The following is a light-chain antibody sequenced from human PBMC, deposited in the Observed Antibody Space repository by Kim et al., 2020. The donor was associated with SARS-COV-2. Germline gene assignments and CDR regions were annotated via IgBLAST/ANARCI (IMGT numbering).Light chain of an antibody. J-gene: IGLJ3*02. V-gene: IGLV4-60*03. CDR3: ATWDSNTRV. CDR2: LACTGSS. CDR1: SGHSSYI. Sequence: SVQLTCTLCSGHSSYILAWHQQQPGKAPPYLMQLACTGSSNQGSGVPDRFSGSSSGPDRYLTISNLQSEDEADYYCATWDSNTRVFGGGTQLTVL.